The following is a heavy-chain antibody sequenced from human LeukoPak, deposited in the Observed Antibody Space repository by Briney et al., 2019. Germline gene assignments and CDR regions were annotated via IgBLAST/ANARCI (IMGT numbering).Heavy chain of an antibody. CDR3: AKSILWFGELLDY. CDR2: INAGNGNT. CDR1: GYTFTSYA. J-gene: IGHJ4*02. D-gene: IGHD3-10*01. V-gene: IGHV1-3*01. Sequence: ASVKVSCKASGYTFTSYAMHWVRQAPGQRLEWMGWINAGNGNTKYSQKFQGRVTITRDTSASTAYMELSSLRSEDTAVYYCAKSILWFGELLDYWGQGTLVTVSS.